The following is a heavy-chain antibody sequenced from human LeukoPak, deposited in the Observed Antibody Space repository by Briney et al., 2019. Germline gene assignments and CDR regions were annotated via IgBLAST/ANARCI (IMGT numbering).Heavy chain of an antibody. D-gene: IGHD2-8*01. V-gene: IGHV1-2*04. Sequence: ASVKVSCKGSGYTFTGYYMHWVRQAPGQGLEWMGWINPNSGGTNYAQKFQGWVTMTRDTSISTAYMELSRLRSDDTAVYYCARGRYCTNGVCMDLDFDYWGQGTLVTVSS. CDR3: ARGRYCTNGVCMDLDFDY. J-gene: IGHJ4*02. CDR2: INPNSGGT. CDR1: GYTFTGYY.